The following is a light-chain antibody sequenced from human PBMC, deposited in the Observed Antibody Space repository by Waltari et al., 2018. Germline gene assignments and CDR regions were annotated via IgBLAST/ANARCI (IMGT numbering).Light chain of an antibody. CDR1: QSVLYRSNYKNY. CDR3: QQYLTLPYS. J-gene: IGKJ2*03. Sequence: ELTQSPDSLPVPLGVRATINCKSSQSVLYRSNYKNYLAWFQQKPGQPPKLLIRWASTRESGVPDRFSGSGSDTDFTLTISSLQAEDVAVYYCQQYLTLPYSFGQGTKLEIK. CDR2: WAS. V-gene: IGKV4-1*01.